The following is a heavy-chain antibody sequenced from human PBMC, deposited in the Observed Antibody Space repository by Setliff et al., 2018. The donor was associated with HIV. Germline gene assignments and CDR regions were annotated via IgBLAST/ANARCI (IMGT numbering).Heavy chain of an antibody. CDR2: LNDSGST. Sequence: KPSETLSLTCAVYGGSFSGYFWSWIRQSPRKRLEWIGELNDSGSTNYNPSLKSRVTISVDTSKNQFFLRLSSVTAADTGVYYCARGTKLVWGRWFDPWGQGILVTVSS. J-gene: IGHJ5*02. D-gene: IGHD6-6*01. V-gene: IGHV4-34*01. CDR3: ARGTKLVWGRWFDP. CDR1: GGSFSGYF.